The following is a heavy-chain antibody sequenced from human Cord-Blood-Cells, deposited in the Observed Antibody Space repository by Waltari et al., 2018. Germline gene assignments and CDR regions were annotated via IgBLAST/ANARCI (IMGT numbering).Heavy chain of an antibody. CDR1: GGTFSSYA. V-gene: IGHV1-69*12. CDR3: AREENYDYVWGSSYFDY. Sequence: QVQLVQSGAEVKKPGSSVKVSCKASGGTFSSYAIRWVRQAPGQGLEWMGGIIPIFGTANYAQKFQGRVTITADESTSTAYMELSSLRSEDTAVYYCAREENYDYVWGSSYFDYWGQGTLVTVSS. CDR2: IIPIFGTA. D-gene: IGHD3-16*01. J-gene: IGHJ4*02.